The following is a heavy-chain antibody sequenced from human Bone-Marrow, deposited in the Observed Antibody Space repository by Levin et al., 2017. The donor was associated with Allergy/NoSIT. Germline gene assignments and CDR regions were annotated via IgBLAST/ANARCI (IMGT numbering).Heavy chain of an antibody. CDR2: INFQRGDT. V-gene: IGHV1-2*02. CDR3: AKAIGSLFFYFED. D-gene: IGHD2-21*01. Sequence: ASVKVSCKASGYPLSGYWLHWVRQAPGQGLEWMGWINFQRGDTQYAKKFEGRVTMTRDTSLTAVYLDLSGLRFDDTAVYYCAKAIGSLFFYFEDWGQGSLVTVAS. J-gene: IGHJ4*01. CDR1: GYPLSGYW.